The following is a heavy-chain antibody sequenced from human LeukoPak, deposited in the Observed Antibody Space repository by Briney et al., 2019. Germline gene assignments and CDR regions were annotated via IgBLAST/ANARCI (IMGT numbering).Heavy chain of an antibody. Sequence: ASVKVSCKASGYSFTSYYIHWVRQAPGLGLEWMGVINPSGGTTTYAQKFQGRVTMTRDTSTSTVYMELSSLRSEDTAVYYCAREPYYYDSRNGFDFWGQGTMVTVSS. J-gene: IGHJ3*01. CDR1: GYSFTSYY. CDR2: INPSGGTT. D-gene: IGHD3-22*01. V-gene: IGHV1-46*01. CDR3: AREPYYYDSRNGFDF.